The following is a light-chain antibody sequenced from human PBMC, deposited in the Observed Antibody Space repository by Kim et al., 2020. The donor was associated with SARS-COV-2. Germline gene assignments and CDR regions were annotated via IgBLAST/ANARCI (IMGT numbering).Light chain of an antibody. CDR2: SAS. J-gene: IGKJ5*01. CDR3: QQSYHVAQIT. Sequence: DIQVTQSPSSLSTSVGDRVTITCRASQSISTHLNWYQVKPGRAPKLLVYSASTLQSGVPSRFSGGGSGTDFTLTISGLQPDDFATYYWQQSYHVAQITLGHGTRLE. V-gene: IGKV1-39*01. CDR1: QSISTH.